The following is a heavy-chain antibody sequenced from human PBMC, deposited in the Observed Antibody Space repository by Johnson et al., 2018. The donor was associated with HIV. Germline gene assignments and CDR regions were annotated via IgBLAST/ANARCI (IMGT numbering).Heavy chain of an antibody. V-gene: IGHV3-33*01. CDR3: ATEGAAAAAGPSDAFDI. CDR1: GFTFSSYG. Sequence: QVQLVESGGGVVQPGRSLRLSCAASGFTFSSYGMHWVRQAPGKGLEWVAVIWYDGSNKYYADSVKGRFTISRDNSKNTLYLQMNSLPVEDTAVYYCATEGAAAAAGPSDAFDIWGQGTMVTVSS. D-gene: IGHD6-13*01. J-gene: IGHJ3*02. CDR2: IWYDGSNK.